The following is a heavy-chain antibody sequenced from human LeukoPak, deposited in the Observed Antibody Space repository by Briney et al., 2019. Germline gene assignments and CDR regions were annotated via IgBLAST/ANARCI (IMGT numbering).Heavy chain of an antibody. J-gene: IGHJ4*02. V-gene: IGHV4-59*01. CDR2: ISYSGET. Sequence: PSETLSLTCNVAGVPISIYHWSWMRQAPGKGLEWIGYISYSGETNYNPSLKSRVTISQDTSTNQFTLKLTSVTAADTAIYYCASAPNENFFDYWGQGTLVTVSS. CDR1: GVPISIYH. CDR3: ASAPNENFFDY.